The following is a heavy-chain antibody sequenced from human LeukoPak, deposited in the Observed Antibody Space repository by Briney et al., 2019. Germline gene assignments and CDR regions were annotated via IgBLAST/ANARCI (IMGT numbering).Heavy chain of an antibody. J-gene: IGHJ6*03. CDR2: IYISGST. D-gene: IGHD2-15*01. CDR1: GGSISSYY. V-gene: IGHV4-4*07. Sequence: SETLSLTCTVSGGSISSYYWSWIRQSAGKGLEWIGRIYISGSTNYNPSLKSRVTMSVDMSKNQFSLKLTSVTAADTAVYYCAREVVDATPSRDYYYYMDVWGKGTTVTVSS. CDR3: AREVVDATPSRDYYYYMDV.